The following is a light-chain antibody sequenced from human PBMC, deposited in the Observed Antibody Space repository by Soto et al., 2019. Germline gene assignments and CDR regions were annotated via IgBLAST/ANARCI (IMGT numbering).Light chain of an antibody. Sequence: QSTQTLCILFASLCVRETITFRASQFVSSFLGWYQQKPGKVPKFLILDVSILASGVPSRFSGSGSGTEFTLTFSSLQPVDFATYSRQQNYTSWLVGQGTKVDIK. V-gene: IGKV1-5*01. CDR1: QFVSSF. J-gene: IGKJ1*01. CDR3: QQNYTSWL. CDR2: DVS.